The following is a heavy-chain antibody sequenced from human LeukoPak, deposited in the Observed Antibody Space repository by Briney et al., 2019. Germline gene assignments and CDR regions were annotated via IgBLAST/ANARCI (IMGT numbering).Heavy chain of an antibody. D-gene: IGHD3-10*01. CDR3: ARGHAPGSWLIDY. Sequence: GGSLRLSCAASGFSFSSYAIHWVRQAPGKGLEWVTFMSSDGGDQYHADSVKGQFTISRDNSKNALYLQMNSLRAEDTAVYHCARGHAPGSWLIDYWGLGTLVTVSS. V-gene: IGHV3-30*01. CDR2: MSSDGGDQ. CDR1: GFSFSSYA. J-gene: IGHJ4*02.